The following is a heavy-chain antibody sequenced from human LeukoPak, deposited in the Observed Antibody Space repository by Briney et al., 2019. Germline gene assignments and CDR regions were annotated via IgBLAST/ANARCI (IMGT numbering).Heavy chain of an antibody. Sequence: GGSLRLSCAASGFTFSTYWMYWVRQAPGKGLVWVSRINSEGSRTSYADSVKGRVTISRDNAKNTLYLEMNSLRAEDTAGYYCARGGYCSSTSCYKAFDIWGQGTKVTVSS. J-gene: IGHJ3*02. CDR1: GFTFSTYW. CDR3: ARGGYCSSTSCYKAFDI. V-gene: IGHV3-74*01. CDR2: INSEGSRT. D-gene: IGHD2-2*02.